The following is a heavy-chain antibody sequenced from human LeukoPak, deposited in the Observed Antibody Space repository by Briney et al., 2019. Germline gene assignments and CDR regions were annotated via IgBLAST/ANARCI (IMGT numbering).Heavy chain of an antibody. V-gene: IGHV4-59*01. CDR3: ARNQYYDSSGYYHNWFDP. CDR2: IYYSGST. J-gene: IGHJ5*02. CDR1: GGSISSYY. Sequence: PSETLSLTCTVSGGSISSYYWSWIRQPPGKGLEWIGYIYYSGSTSYNPSLKSRVTISVDTSKNQFSLKLSSVTAADTAVYYCARNQYYDSSGYYHNWFDPWGQGTLVTVSS. D-gene: IGHD3-22*01.